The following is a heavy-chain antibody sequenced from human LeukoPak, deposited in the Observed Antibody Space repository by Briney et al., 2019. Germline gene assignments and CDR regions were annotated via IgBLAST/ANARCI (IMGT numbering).Heavy chain of an antibody. V-gene: IGHV3-30-3*02. D-gene: IGHD3-10*01. J-gene: IGHJ4*02. CDR1: GFTFSSYA. CDR2: ISYDGSNK. CDR3: AKQGVDGSGY. Sequence: GGSLRLSCAASGFTFSSYAMHWVRQAPGKGLEWVAVISYDGSNKYYADSVKGRFTISRDNSKNTLYLQMNSLRAEDTAVYYCAKQGVDGSGYWGQGTLVTVSS.